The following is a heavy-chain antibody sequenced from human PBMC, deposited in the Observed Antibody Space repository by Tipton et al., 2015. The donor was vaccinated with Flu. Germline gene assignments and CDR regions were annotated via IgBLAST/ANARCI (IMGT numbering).Heavy chain of an antibody. V-gene: IGHV4-4*08. CDR3: ARRGRTVRDAFDI. CDR2: IHSSGST. D-gene: IGHD3-10*01. CDR1: GDSISSYY. J-gene: IGHJ3*02. Sequence: TLSLTCTVSGDSISSYYWSWIRQPPGKRLEWIGYIHSSGSTNYNPSLKSRVTISPDTSKNQFSLRLTSVTAADTAVYYCARRGRTVRDAFDIWGQGTMVTVSS.